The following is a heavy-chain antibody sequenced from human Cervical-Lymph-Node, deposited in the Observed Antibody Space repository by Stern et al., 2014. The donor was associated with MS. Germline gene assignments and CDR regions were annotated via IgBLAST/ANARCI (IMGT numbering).Heavy chain of an antibody. D-gene: IGHD4-17*01. CDR1: GFTFSSYA. CDR3: AKSTVTSLSDY. Sequence: VQLVESGGGLVQPGGSLRLSCAASGFTFSSYAMSWVRQAPGKGLEWVSAISGSGGSTYYADSVKGRVTISRDNSKNTMYLKMNSLKAEDTALYYCAKSTVTSLSDYWGQGTLVTVSS. V-gene: IGHV3-23*04. J-gene: IGHJ4*02. CDR2: ISGSGGST.